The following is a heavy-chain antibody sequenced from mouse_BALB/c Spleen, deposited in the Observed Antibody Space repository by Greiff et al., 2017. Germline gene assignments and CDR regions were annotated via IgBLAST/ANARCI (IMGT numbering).Heavy chain of an antibody. CDR2: IWWDDDK. CDR1: GFSLSTSGMG. D-gene: IGHD1-1*01. V-gene: IGHV8-8*01. J-gene: IGHJ1*01. CDR3: ARIARYYGSSSSYWYFDV. Sequence: QVTLKVSGPGILQPSQTLSLTCSFSGFSLSTSGMGVGWIRQPSGKGLEWLAHIWWDDDKRYNPALKSRLTISKDTSSNQVFLKIASVDTADTATYYCARIARYYGSSSSYWYFDVWGAGTTVTVSS.